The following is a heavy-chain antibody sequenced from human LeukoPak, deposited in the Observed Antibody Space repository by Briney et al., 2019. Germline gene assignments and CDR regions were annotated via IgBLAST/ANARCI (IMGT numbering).Heavy chain of an antibody. V-gene: IGHV3-21*01. Sequence: GGSLRLCCAASGFTFSSYSMNWVRQAPGKGLEWVSSISSSSSYIYYADSVKGRFTISRDNAKDSLYLQMNSLRAEDTAVYYCARVSYYYDSSGYDTVYYFDYWGQGTLVTVSS. CDR3: ARVSYYYDSSGYDTVYYFDY. D-gene: IGHD3-22*01. CDR1: GFTFSSYS. CDR2: ISSSSSYI. J-gene: IGHJ4*02.